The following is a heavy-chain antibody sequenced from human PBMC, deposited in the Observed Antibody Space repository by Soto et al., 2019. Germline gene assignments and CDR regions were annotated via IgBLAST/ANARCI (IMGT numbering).Heavy chain of an antibody. V-gene: IGHV1-69*02. CDR3: ARYRGDGYERV. CDR2: IIPILGIA. D-gene: IGHD5-12*01. J-gene: IGHJ4*02. CDR1: GGTFSSYT. Sequence: QVQLVQSGAEVKKPGSSVKVSCKASGGTFSSYTISWVRQAPGQGLEWMGRIIPILGIANYAQKFQGRATITADKFTRTAYMELSSLRSEDTAVYYCARYRGDGYERVWGQGTLVTVSS.